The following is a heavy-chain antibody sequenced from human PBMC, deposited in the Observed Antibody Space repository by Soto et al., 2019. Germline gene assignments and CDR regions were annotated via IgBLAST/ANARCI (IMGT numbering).Heavy chain of an antibody. J-gene: IGHJ6*02. D-gene: IGHD2-15*01. V-gene: IGHV1-69*06. CDR1: GGTFGRYA. Sequence: LEQSGAEVKKPGSSVKVSCKASGGTFGRYAISWVRRAPGQSLEWMGQINAGFGATDLAQMFQGRVTITADKSTTTVYMELSSLRSDDTAVYYCATDCSGGSCYGASGMDVWGQGTTVTVSS. CDR2: INAGFGAT. CDR3: ATDCSGGSCYGASGMDV.